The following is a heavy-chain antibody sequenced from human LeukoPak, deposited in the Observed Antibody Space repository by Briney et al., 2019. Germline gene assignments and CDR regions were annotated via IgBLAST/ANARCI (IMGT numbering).Heavy chain of an antibody. D-gene: IGHD5-24*01. J-gene: IGHJ4*02. CDR2: ISSDGAKK. CDR1: RFIFSSFA. CDR3: ARPLSPGKRWHPIDS. V-gene: IGHV3-30*03. Sequence: GRSLRLSCAASRFIFSSFAINWVRQAPGKGLEWVAVISSDGAKKFYVDSVKGRFTISRDNSRDTSYLQLNSLTTEDTALYYCARPLSPGKRWHPIDSWGQGTLVTVSS.